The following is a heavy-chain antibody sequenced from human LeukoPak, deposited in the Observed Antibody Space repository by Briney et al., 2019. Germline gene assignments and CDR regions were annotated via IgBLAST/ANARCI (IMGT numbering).Heavy chain of an antibody. V-gene: IGHV3-48*01. CDR1: GFTFSSYS. CDR3: ARDPPQYYDYVWGSYRWRYFDY. J-gene: IGHJ4*02. CDR2: ISSSSSTI. Sequence: PGGSLRLSCAASGFTFSSYSMNWVRQAPGKGLEWVSYISSSSSTIYYADSAKGRFTISRDNAKNSLYLQMNSLRAEDTAVYYCARDPPQYYDYVWGSYRWRYFDYWGQGTLVTVSS. D-gene: IGHD3-16*02.